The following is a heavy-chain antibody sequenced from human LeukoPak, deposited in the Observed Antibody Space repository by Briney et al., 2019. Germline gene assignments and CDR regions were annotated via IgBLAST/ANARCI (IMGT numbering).Heavy chain of an antibody. CDR3: ARRRYYDSSGYLE. J-gene: IGHJ1*01. V-gene: IGHV4-39*01. Sequence: KPSETLSLTCTIFGDSVSRSDSYWDWIRRPPGKGLEWIGTIYYSGRTYYSPSLKSRVTLSVDMSNNQFSLTLSSVTAADTALYFCARRRYYDSSGYLEWGQGTLVTVSS. CDR1: GDSVSRSDSY. D-gene: IGHD3-22*01. CDR2: IYYSGRT.